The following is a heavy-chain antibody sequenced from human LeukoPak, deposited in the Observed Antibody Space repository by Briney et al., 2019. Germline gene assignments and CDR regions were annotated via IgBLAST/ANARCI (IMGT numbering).Heavy chain of an antibody. D-gene: IGHD6-19*01. CDR3: AKIWGSSGWYEYSFDY. J-gene: IGHJ4*02. CDR1: GFTFSSYA. V-gene: IGHV3-33*06. Sequence: GGSLRLSCAASGFTFSSYAMSWVRQAPGKGLEWVALIWYDGSNKYYADSVKGRFTISRDNSKNTLYLQMNSLRAEDTAVYYCAKIWGSSGWYEYSFDYWGQGTLVTVSS. CDR2: IWYDGSNK.